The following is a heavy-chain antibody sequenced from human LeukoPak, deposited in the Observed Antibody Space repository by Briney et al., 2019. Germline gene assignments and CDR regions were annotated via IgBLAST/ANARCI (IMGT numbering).Heavy chain of an antibody. Sequence: ASVKVSCKASGYTFTGYYMHWVRQAPGQGLEWMGWINPNSGGTNYAQKFQGRVTMTRDTSISTAYMELSRLRSDGTAVYYCARCFLVVDYFDYWGQGTLVTVSS. CDR2: INPNSGGT. J-gene: IGHJ4*02. CDR3: ARCFLVVDYFDY. D-gene: IGHD2-15*01. V-gene: IGHV1-2*02. CDR1: GYTFTGYY.